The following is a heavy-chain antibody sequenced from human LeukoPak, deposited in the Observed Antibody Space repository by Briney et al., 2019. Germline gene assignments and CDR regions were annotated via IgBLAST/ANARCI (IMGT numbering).Heavy chain of an antibody. CDR3: ARDRHKYNYDSGGYPPY. V-gene: IGHV4-39*07. D-gene: IGHD3-22*01. CDR1: GGSISSSNYY. Sequence: SETLSLTCTVSGGSISSSNYYWSWIRQPPGKGLEWIGEINHSGSTNYNPSLKSRVTISVDTSKNQFSLKLSSVTAADTAVYYCARDRHKYNYDSGGYPPYWGQGTLVTVSS. J-gene: IGHJ4*02. CDR2: INHSGST.